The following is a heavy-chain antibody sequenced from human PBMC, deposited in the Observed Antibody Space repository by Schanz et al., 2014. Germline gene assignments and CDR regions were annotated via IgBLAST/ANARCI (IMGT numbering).Heavy chain of an antibody. Sequence: EVQLVESGGGLVQPGGSLRLSCAASGFTFDDYTMHWVRQAPGKGLEWVSLITWDGGITYYADSLKGRFTISRDNSKNSLYLQMNSLRTEDTALYYCAKDSRGSSFDMDVWGQGTTVTVSS. CDR3: AKDSRGSSFDMDV. D-gene: IGHD1-26*01. J-gene: IGHJ6*02. CDR2: ITWDGGIT. V-gene: IGHV3-43*01. CDR1: GFTFDDYT.